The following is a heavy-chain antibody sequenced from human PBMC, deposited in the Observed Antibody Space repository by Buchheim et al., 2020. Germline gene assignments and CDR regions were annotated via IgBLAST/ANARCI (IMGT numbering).Heavy chain of an antibody. J-gene: IGHJ6*02. V-gene: IGHV1-18*01. CDR1: GYTFTTHG. Sequence: QVQLVQSGAEVKKTGAPLKVSCKASGYTFTTHGISWVRQAPGQGLEWMGWISAYNGNTKYAQKFQGRVTMTTDTSTSTAYMELRSLRFDDTAVYYCAREDYGDYGGLEGRHGMDVWGQGTT. D-gene: IGHD4-17*01. CDR2: ISAYNGNT. CDR3: AREDYGDYGGLEGRHGMDV.